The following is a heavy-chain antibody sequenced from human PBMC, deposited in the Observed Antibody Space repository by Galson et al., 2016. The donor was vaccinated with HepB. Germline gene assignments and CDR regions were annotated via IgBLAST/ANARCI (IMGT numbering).Heavy chain of an antibody. CDR1: RFTVSSNY. CDR3: ARLSWQWLVPIFDY. V-gene: IGHV3-53*01. CDR2: IYSGGST. D-gene: IGHD6-19*01. J-gene: IGHJ4*02. Sequence: SLRLSCAASRFTVSSNYMSWVRQAPGKGLEWVSVIYSGGSTYYADSVKGRFTISRDNSKNTLYLQMNSLRAEDTAVYYCARLSWQWLVPIFDYWGQGTLVTVPP.